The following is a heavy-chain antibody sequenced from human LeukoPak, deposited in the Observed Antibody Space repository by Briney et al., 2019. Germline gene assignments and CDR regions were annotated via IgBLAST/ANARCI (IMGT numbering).Heavy chain of an antibody. D-gene: IGHD1-1*01. CDR1: GYSISSSNW. V-gene: IGHV4-28*01. Sequence: PSETLSLTCAVSGYSISSSNWWGWIRQPPGKGLEWIGHIYYSGSTYYNPSLKSRVTMSVDTSKNQFSLKLSSVTAVDTAVYYCARKEGHQNVFDYWGQGTLVTVSS. CDR2: IYYSGST. CDR3: ARKEGHQNVFDY. J-gene: IGHJ4*02.